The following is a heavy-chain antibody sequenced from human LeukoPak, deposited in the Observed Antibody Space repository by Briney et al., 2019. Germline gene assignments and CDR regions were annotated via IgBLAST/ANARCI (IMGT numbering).Heavy chain of an antibody. Sequence: GGSLRLSCAASGFTVSSNYMSWVRQAPGKGLEWVSVIYSGGSTYYADSVKGRFTISRDNSKNTLYLQMNSLRAEDTAVYYRARYLIAAAGTGWFDPWGQGTLVTVSS. CDR3: ARYLIAAAGTGWFDP. J-gene: IGHJ5*02. V-gene: IGHV3-66*01. D-gene: IGHD6-13*01. CDR2: IYSGGST. CDR1: GFTVSSNY.